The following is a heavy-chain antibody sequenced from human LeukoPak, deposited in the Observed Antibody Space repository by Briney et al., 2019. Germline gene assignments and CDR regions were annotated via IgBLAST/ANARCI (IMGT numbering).Heavy chain of an antibody. J-gene: IGHJ4*02. CDR1: GFTFSSYA. Sequence: GGSLRLSCAAPGFTFSSYAMHWVRQAPGKGLEWVAVISYDGSNKYYADSVKGRFTISRDNSKNTLYLQMNSLRAEDTAVYYCARDGGGGSYPPGYWGQGTLVTVSS. V-gene: IGHV3-30*04. CDR2: ISYDGSNK. CDR3: ARDGGGGSYPPGY. D-gene: IGHD1-26*01.